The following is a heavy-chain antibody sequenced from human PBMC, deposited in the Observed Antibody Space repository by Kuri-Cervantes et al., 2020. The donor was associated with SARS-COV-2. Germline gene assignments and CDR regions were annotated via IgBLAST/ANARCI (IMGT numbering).Heavy chain of an antibody. Sequence: SETLSLTCSVSGVSIRSGSRYWGWIRQPQEKRLEWIGSIDYSGNTHFNPSLKSRVTISVDTSRNQFSLKLSSVTAADTAVYYCARVRRNGIAAAGTSAAEYFQRWGQGTLVTVSS. D-gene: IGHD6-13*01. CDR1: GVSIRSGSRY. CDR3: ARVRRNGIAAAGTSAAEYFQR. J-gene: IGHJ1*01. CDR2: IDYSGNT. V-gene: IGHV4-39*02.